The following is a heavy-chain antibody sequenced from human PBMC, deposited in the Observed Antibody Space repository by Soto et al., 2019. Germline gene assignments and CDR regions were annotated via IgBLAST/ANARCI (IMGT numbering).Heavy chain of an antibody. CDR1: EGTFSSYA. CDR3: ARGLIGRNLYDYVWGSYRYGWFDP. Sequence: QVQLVQSGAEVKKPGSSVKVSCKASEGTFSSYAISWVRQAPGQGLEWMGGIIPIFGTANYAQKFQGRVTITADESTSTAYMGLSSLRSEDTAVYYCARGLIGRNLYDYVWGSYRYGWFDPWGQGTLVTVSS. J-gene: IGHJ5*02. D-gene: IGHD3-16*02. CDR2: IIPIFGTA. V-gene: IGHV1-69*01.